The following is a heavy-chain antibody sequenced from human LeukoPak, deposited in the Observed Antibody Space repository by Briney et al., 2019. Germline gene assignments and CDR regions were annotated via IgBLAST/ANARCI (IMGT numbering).Heavy chain of an antibody. Sequence: ASVKVSCKASGGTFSSYAISWVRQAPGHGLEWMGGIIPIFGTANYAQKFQGRVTITADKSTSTAYMELSSLRSEDTAVYYCARGDRYSYGLSDYWGQGTLVTVSS. CDR2: IIPIFGTA. V-gene: IGHV1-69*06. CDR1: GGTFSSYA. J-gene: IGHJ4*02. CDR3: ARGDRYSYGLSDY. D-gene: IGHD5-18*01.